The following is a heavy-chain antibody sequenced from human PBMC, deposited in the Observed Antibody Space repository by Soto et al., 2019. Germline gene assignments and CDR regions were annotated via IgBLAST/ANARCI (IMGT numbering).Heavy chain of an antibody. D-gene: IGHD4-17*01. J-gene: IGHJ4*02. CDR1: GVSFSSYA. CDR2: ISGSGGST. Sequence: PGGSVRLSCAASGVSFSSYAMSWVRQAPGKGLEWVSAISGSGGSTYYADSVKGRFTISRDNSKNTLYLQMNSLRAEDTAVYYCAKDDHSRYGDYAFDYWGQGTLVTVSS. CDR3: AKDDHSRYGDYAFDY. V-gene: IGHV3-23*01.